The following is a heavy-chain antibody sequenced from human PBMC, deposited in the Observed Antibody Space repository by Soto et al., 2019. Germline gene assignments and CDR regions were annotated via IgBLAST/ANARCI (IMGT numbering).Heavy chain of an antibody. J-gene: IGHJ6*02. Sequence: PGGSLRLSCEASGLAFGSYAMHWFRQAPGKGLEWVGVISYDGNYIYYADSVKGRFTISRDNSKNTLYVQVNSLRPEDTAVYYCAKGILSATIGPYAMDVWGQGTTVTVSS. CDR3: AKGILSATIGPYAMDV. CDR2: ISYDGNYI. V-gene: IGHV3-30*18. CDR1: GLAFGSYA. D-gene: IGHD3-16*01.